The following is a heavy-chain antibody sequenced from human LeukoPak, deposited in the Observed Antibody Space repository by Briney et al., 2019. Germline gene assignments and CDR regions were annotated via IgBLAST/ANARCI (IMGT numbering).Heavy chain of an antibody. CDR2: ISSSGSTI. J-gene: IGHJ4*02. CDR3: ARVAGYQLLYFDY. Sequence: GGSLRLSCAVSGFTFSTYWMSWVRQAPGKGLEWVSYISSSGSTIYYADSVKGRFTISRDNAKNSLYLQMNSLRAEDTAVYYCARVAGYQLLYFDYWGQGTLVTVSS. CDR1: GFTFSTYW. D-gene: IGHD2-2*01. V-gene: IGHV3-48*04.